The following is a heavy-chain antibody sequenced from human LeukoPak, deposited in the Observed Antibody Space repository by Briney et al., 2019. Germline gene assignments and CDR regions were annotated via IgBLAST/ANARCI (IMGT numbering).Heavy chain of an antibody. D-gene: IGHD6-6*01. V-gene: IGHV4-4*09. CDR2: IYTSGST. CDR1: GGSISSYY. Sequence: SETLSLTCTVSGGSISSYYWSWIRQPPGKGLEWIGNIYTSGSTNYNPSLKSRVTISVDTSKNQFSLKLSSVTAADTAVYYRARRGSSSGWFDPWGQGTLVTVSS. CDR3: ARRGSSSGWFDP. J-gene: IGHJ5*02.